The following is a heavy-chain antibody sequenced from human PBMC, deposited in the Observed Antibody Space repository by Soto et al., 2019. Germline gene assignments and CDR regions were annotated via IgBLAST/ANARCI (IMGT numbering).Heavy chain of an antibody. Sequence: QVQLVESGGGVGQPGRSLRLSCAASGFTFSSYGMHWVRQAPGKGLEWVAVIWYDGSNKYYADSVKGRFTISRDNSKNSLYLQMNSLRAEDTAVYYCARDVVARVATVTSHYYCYGMDVWGQGTTVTVSS. J-gene: IGHJ6*02. CDR3: ARDVVARVATVTSHYYCYGMDV. D-gene: IGHD4-17*01. CDR1: GFTFSSYG. V-gene: IGHV3-33*01. CDR2: IWYDGSNK.